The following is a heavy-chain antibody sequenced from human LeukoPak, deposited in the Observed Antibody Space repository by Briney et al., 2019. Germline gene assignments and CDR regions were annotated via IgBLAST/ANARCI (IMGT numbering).Heavy chain of an antibody. Sequence: NPSETLSLTCTVPGGSISSSSYYWGWIRQPPGTGLEWIGSIYYSGSTYYNPSLKSRVTISVDTSKNQFSLKLTSVTATAPAVNTCARAGLGIATKFDPWGQGTLGTVSS. J-gene: IGHJ5*02. CDR1: GGSISSSSYY. D-gene: IGHD6-13*01. CDR2: IYYSGST. CDR3: ARAGLGIATKFDP. V-gene: IGHV4-39*01.